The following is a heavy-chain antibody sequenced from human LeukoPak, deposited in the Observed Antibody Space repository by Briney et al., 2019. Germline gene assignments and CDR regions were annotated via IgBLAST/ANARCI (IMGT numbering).Heavy chain of an antibody. J-gene: IGHJ4*02. CDR2: ISGSGGST. V-gene: IGHV3-23*01. CDR1: GFTFSSYA. D-gene: IGHD1-26*01. CDR3: AKAHLTHTRIVGATTHFDY. Sequence: SGGSLRLSCAASGFTFSSYAMSWVRQAPGKGLEWVSAISGSGGSTYYADSVKGRFSTSRDNSKNTLYLQMNSLRAEDTAVYYCAKAHLTHTRIVGATTHFDYWGQGTLVTVSS.